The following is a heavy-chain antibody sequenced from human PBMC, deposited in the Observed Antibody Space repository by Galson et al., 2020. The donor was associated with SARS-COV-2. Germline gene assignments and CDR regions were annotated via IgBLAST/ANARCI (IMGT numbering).Heavy chain of an antibody. CDR2: IYKSGST. V-gene: IGHV4-59*01. D-gene: IGHD3-22*01. Sequence: SQTLSLTSLVSGGSISRYYWSWIRQPPGKGLEWIGYIYKSGSTSYNPSLKSRVTISIDTSKNQVSLNLTSVTAADTAFYYCVRSKYYFDTSGYSIDGLDIWGQGTKGTVSS. J-gene: IGHJ3*02. CDR3: VRSKYYFDTSGYSIDGLDI. CDR1: GGSISRYY.